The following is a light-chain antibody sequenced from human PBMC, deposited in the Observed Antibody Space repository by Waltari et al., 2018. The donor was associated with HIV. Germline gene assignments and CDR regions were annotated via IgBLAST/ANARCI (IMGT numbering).Light chain of an antibody. Sequence: QSVLTQPPSASGTPGPRVTISCSGISSNLGSNDVSWYKQFPGTAPKVLMSANNQRSSGFPDRFSASKSGTSASLAISGLHSEDEADYYCATWDDSLNCPLFCGGTKLTLL. V-gene: IGLV1-44*01. CDR1: SSNLGSND. CDR2: ANN. J-gene: IGLJ2*01. CDR3: ATWDDSLNCPL.